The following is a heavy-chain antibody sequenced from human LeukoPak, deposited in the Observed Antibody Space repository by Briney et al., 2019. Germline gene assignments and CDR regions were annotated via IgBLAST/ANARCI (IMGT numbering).Heavy chain of an antibody. D-gene: IGHD3-10*01. J-gene: IGHJ3*02. CDR1: GFTFSSYS. CDR3: ARDSVRGSHAFDI. Sequence: GGSLRLSCAASGFTFSSYSMNWVRQAPGKGLEWVSSISSSSSYIYYADSVNGRFTISRDNAKNSLYLQMNSLRAEDTAVYYCARDSVRGSHAFDIWGQGTMVTVSS. CDR2: ISSSSSYI. V-gene: IGHV3-21*01.